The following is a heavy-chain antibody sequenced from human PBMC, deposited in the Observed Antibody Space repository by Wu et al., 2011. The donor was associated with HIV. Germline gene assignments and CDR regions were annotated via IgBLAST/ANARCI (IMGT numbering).Heavy chain of an antibody. Sequence: QVQLMQSGADMKKPGASVKVSCKPSGYSFTTFDVNWVRQAPGRGFEWMGYINPLSGKTGYAQKVQGRVTMTTDTSTNTAYMELRSLKFDDTAIYYCASGGTVAGNFDHWGQGTLVTVSS. CDR1: GYSFTTFD. J-gene: IGHJ4*02. D-gene: IGHD6-19*01. CDR3: ASGGTVAGNFDH. V-gene: IGHV1-8*02. CDR2: INPLSGKT.